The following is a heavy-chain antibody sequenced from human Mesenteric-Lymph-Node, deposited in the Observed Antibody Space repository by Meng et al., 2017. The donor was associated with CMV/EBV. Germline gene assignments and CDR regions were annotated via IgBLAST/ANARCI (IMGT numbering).Heavy chain of an antibody. Sequence: ETLSLTCAASGFTFSSYAMTWVRQAPGKGLEWVSITTVGGTTYYADSVKGRFTISGDKSKNILYLQMHSLRADDTALYYCAKDEGYLLDYAFHVWGQGTMVTVSS. V-gene: IGHV3-23*01. CDR1: GFTFSSYA. CDR3: AKDEGYLLDYAFHV. CDR2: TTVGGTT. D-gene: IGHD5-18*01. J-gene: IGHJ3*01.